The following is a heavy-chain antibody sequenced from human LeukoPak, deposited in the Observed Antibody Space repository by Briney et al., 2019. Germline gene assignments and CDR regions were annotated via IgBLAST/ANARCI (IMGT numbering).Heavy chain of an antibody. D-gene: IGHD3-10*01. V-gene: IGHV1-18*01. CDR1: GYTFTSYG. Sequence: ASVKVSCKASGYTFTSYGISWVRQAPGQGLEWMEWISAYNGNTNYAQKLQGRVTMTTDTSTSTAYMELRSLRSDDTAVYYCARVFMVRGVIRKNDYWGQGTLVTVSS. CDR2: ISAYNGNT. CDR3: ARVFMVRGVIRKNDY. J-gene: IGHJ4*02.